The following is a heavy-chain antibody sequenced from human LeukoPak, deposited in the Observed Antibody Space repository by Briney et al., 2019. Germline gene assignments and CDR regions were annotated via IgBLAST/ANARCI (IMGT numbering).Heavy chain of an antibody. V-gene: IGHV3-23*01. Sequence: GGSLRLSCVASGFTFSTYAMTWVRQAPGKGLQWVSTISGGNTYYADSVKGRFTISRDNFKNTLFLQMNSLRPEDTAVYYCAKTQDYYGSGSYYNVYYYYYMDVWGKGTTVTVSS. J-gene: IGHJ6*03. CDR3: AKTQDYYGSGSYYNVYYYYYMDV. D-gene: IGHD3-10*01. CDR2: ISGGNT. CDR1: GFTFSTYA.